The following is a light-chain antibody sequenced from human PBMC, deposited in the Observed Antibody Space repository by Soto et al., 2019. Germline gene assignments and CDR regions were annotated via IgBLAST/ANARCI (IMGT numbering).Light chain of an antibody. Sequence: EIVMTQSPATLSVSPGERVTLSCRASQFISNSLAWYQQRPGQPPRLLIYGASTRAAGISARFSGSGSGTEFTLTISSLQSEDFAVYYCQQSSNCPRTFGQGTKVDIK. J-gene: IGKJ1*01. CDR1: QFISNS. CDR3: QQSSNCPRT. CDR2: GAS. V-gene: IGKV3-15*01.